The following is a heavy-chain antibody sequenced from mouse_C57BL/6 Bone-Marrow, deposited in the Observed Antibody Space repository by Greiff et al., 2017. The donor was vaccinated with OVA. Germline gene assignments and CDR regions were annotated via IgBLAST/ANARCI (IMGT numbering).Heavy chain of an antibody. D-gene: IGHD2-4*01. CDR1: GFTFSSYA. V-gene: IGHV5-9-1*02. Sequence: EVQGVESGEGLVKPGGSLKLSCAASGFTFSSYAMSWVRQTPEKRLEWVAYISSGGDYIYYADTVKGRFTISRDNAKNTLYLQMSSLKSEDTAMYYGTRVSYDHRYYYARDYWGQGTSVTVSS. CDR2: ISSGGDYI. J-gene: IGHJ4*01. CDR3: TRVSYDHRYYYARDY.